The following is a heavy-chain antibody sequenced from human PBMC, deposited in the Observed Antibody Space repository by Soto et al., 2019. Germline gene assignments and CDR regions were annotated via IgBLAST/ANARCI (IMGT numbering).Heavy chain of an antibody. D-gene: IGHD3-10*01. CDR2: MNPNSGNT. J-gene: IGHJ6*03. CDR3: AGGSITMVRGVIITWSRYYMDV. Sequence: ASVKVSCKASGYTFTSYDINWVRQATGQGLEWMGWMNPNSGNTGYAQKFQGRVTMTRNTPIRTAYMGLSSLESEETSVYYCAGGSITMVRGVIITWSRYYMDVWGKGTTVTVSS. V-gene: IGHV1-8*01. CDR1: GYTFTSYD.